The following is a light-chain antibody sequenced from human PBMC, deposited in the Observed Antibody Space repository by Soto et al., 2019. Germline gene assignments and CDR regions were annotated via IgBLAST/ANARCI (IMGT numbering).Light chain of an antibody. CDR2: RNN. J-gene: IGLJ1*01. CDR3: AAWDDSLSALS. V-gene: IGLV1-47*01. CDR1: SSNIGSNY. Sequence: QSVLTQPPSASGTPEQRVTISCSGSSSNIGSNYVYWYQQLPGTAPKLLIYRNNQRPSGVPDRFSGSKSGTSASLAISGLRSEDEADYYCAAWDDSLSALSFGTGTKLTVL.